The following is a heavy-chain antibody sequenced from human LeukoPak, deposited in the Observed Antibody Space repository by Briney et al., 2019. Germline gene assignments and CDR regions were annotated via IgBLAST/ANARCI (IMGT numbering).Heavy chain of an antibody. CDR1: GFTFSNYA. CDR2: ISGSGGST. CDR3: ARLGGIVLVTGGSNWFDP. Sequence: AGSLRFSCAPSGFTFSNYAMSWVRQAPGKGLKWVSGISGSGGSTYYANSVNSRFTISRDNSRNTLYLQMNSLRVEDTAVYYCARLGGIVLVTGGSNWFDPWGQGTLVTVSS. D-gene: IGHD2-21*02. J-gene: IGHJ5*02. V-gene: IGHV3-23*01.